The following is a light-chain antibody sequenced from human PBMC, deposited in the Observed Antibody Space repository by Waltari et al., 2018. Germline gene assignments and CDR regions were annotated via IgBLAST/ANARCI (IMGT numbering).Light chain of an antibody. Sequence: EVVLTQSTATLSLSPGDRATLSCRASQSISIYLAWYQHKPAQAPRLRIFDASNRATGIPARFSGSGSGTDFTLTISNLEPEDSAVYYCQQRSDWPPTWTFGQGTKVEMK. CDR1: QSISIY. V-gene: IGKV3-11*01. CDR2: DAS. CDR3: QQRSDWPPTWT. J-gene: IGKJ1*01.